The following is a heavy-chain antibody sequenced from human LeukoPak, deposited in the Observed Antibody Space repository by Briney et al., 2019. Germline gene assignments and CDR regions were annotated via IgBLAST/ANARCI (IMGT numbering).Heavy chain of an antibody. V-gene: IGHV4-30-2*01. CDR2: IYHSGST. J-gene: IGHJ4*02. D-gene: IGHD2-2*02. Sequence: SQTLSLTCTVSGGSISSGGYYWSWIRQPPGKGLEWIGYIYHSGSTYYNPSLKSRVTISVDRSKNQFSLKLSSVTAADTAVYYCARMEICSSTSCYTGFDYWGQGTLVTVSS. CDR1: GGSISSGGYY. CDR3: ARMEICSSTSCYTGFDY.